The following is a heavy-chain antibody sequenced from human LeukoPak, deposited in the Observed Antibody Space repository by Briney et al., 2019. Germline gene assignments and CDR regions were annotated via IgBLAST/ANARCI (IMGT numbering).Heavy chain of an antibody. Sequence: GGSLRLACAASGFTFSSYSVNWVRQAPGKGLEWVSAISGSGGSTYYADSVKGRFTISRDNSKNTLYLQMNSLRAEDTAVYYCAKRRLQLEYWGQGTLVTVSS. V-gene: IGHV3-23*01. J-gene: IGHJ4*02. CDR3: AKRRLQLEY. CDR2: ISGSGGST. CDR1: GFTFSSYS. D-gene: IGHD1-1*01.